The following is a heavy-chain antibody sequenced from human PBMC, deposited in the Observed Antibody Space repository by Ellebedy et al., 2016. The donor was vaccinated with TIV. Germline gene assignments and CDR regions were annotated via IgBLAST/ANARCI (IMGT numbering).Heavy chain of an antibody. Sequence: GESLKISCKGSGYSFTSYWISWVRQMPGKGLEWMGIIYPGDSDTRYSPSFQGQVTISADKSISTAYLQWSSLKASDTAMYYCATLTSWEPVAGTVWDYWGQGTLVTVSS. CDR2: IYPGDSDT. CDR1: GYSFTSYW. D-gene: IGHD6-19*01. CDR3: ATLTSWEPVAGTVWDY. J-gene: IGHJ4*02. V-gene: IGHV5-51*01.